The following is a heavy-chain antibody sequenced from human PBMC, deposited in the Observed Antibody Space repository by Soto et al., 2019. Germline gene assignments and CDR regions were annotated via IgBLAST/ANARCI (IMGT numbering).Heavy chain of an antibody. Sequence: ASVKVSCKASGYTFTSYGISWVRQAPGQGLEWMGWISAYNGNTNYAQKLQGRVTMTTDTSTSTAYMELRSLRSDDTAVYYCARDSAVVTHWVSDWYFDLWGRGTLVTVSS. J-gene: IGHJ2*01. CDR2: ISAYNGNT. D-gene: IGHD2-15*01. V-gene: IGHV1-18*01. CDR1: GYTFTSYG. CDR3: ARDSAVVTHWVSDWYFDL.